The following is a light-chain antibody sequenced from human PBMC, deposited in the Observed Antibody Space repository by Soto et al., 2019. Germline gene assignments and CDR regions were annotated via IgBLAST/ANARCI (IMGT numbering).Light chain of an antibody. CDR1: SGHISYA. J-gene: IGLJ2*01. CDR2: LNSDGSH. CDR3: PTWLGTGNVV. V-gene: IGLV4-69*01. Sequence: QLVLTQSPSASASLGASVKVTCTLSSGHISYAIAWHQQQPEKGPRYLMKLNSDGSHSKGDGIPDRFSGSSSGAERYLTIASIKCGDEGEYYGPTWLGTGNVVFGGGTKLTVL.